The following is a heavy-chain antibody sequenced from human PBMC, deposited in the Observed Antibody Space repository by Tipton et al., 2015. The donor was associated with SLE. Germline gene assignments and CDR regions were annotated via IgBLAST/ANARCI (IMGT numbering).Heavy chain of an antibody. CDR3: ASGGSWYFDL. Sequence: TLSLTCTVSGGSISSHYWSWIRQPPGKGLEWIGYIYYSGSTNYNPSLKSRVTISEDTSKNQFSLKLSSVTAADTAVYYCASGGSWYFDLWGRGTLVTVSS. CDR1: GGSISSHY. D-gene: IGHD3-10*01. CDR2: IYYSGST. V-gene: IGHV4-59*11. J-gene: IGHJ2*01.